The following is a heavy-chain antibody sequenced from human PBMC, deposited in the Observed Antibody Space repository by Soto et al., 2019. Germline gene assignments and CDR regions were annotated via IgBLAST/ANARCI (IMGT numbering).Heavy chain of an antibody. D-gene: IGHD5-18*01. CDR1: GYTFTSYG. CDR3: ARERGGYSYGDY. Sequence: QVQLVQSGAEVKKPGASVKVSCKASGYTFTSYGINWVRQAPGQGLEWMGWVNIYKGNTNYAQKLQGRVTMTTDTSTSTVYLELRSLRSDDTAVYYCARERGGYSYGDYWGQGTQVTVSS. V-gene: IGHV1-18*01. CDR2: VNIYKGNT. J-gene: IGHJ4*02.